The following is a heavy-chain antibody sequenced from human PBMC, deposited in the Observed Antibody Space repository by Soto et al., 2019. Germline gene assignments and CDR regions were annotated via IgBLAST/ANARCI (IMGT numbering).Heavy chain of an antibody. CDR3: ARHFYDYLDY. V-gene: IGHV5-51*01. J-gene: IGHJ4*02. CDR1: GYSFTNYW. Sequence: GESLKISCKASGYSFTNYWIGWVRQMPGKGLEWVGIIYPGDSDARYSPSFQGQVTISVDKSINTAYLQWSSLKASDTAMYYCARHFYDYLDYWGRGPLVTVSS. CDR2: IYPGDSDA. D-gene: IGHD3-16*01.